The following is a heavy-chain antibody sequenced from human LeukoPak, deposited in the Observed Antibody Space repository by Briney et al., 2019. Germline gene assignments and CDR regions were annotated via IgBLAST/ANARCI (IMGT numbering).Heavy chain of an antibody. V-gene: IGHV1-18*01. J-gene: IGHJ4*02. CDR3: ARDRGSGSAFDY. Sequence: ASVKVSCKASGYTFANYRISWVRQAPGQGLEWMGWISAYNGNTNYAQKLQGRVTMTTDTSTSTAYMELRSLRSDDTAVYYCARDRGSGSAFDYWGQGTLVTVSS. CDR2: ISAYNGNT. CDR1: GYTFANYR. D-gene: IGHD6-19*01.